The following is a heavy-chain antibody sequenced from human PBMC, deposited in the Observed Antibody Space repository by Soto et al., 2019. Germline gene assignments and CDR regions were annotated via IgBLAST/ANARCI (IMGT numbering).Heavy chain of an antibody. V-gene: IGHV4-59*01. CDR2: IFYSGTT. CDR1: GGSISSYY. D-gene: IGHD2-2*01. CDR3: ARVGGGCSSTSCYSYYYYYGMDV. J-gene: IGHJ6*02. Sequence: SETLSLTCTVSGGSISSYYWSWIRQPPGKGLEWVGYIFYSGTTNYKPSLKSRVTISLDTSKNQFSLKLSSVTAADTAVYYCARVGGGCSSTSCYSYYYYYGMDVWGQGTTVTVSS.